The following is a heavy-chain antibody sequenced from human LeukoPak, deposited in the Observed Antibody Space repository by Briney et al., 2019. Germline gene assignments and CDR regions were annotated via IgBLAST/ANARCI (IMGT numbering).Heavy chain of an antibody. CDR2: IYYSGST. V-gene: IGHV4-39*01. CDR1: GGSISSSSYY. Sequence: SETLSLTCTVSGGSISSSSYYWGWIRQPPGKGREWFGSIYYSGSTYYNPSLKSRVTISVDTSKNQFSLKLSSVTAADTAVYYCARSFGYYDFWSGYSADYWGQGTLVTVSS. J-gene: IGHJ4*02. CDR3: ARSFGYYDFWSGYSADY. D-gene: IGHD3-3*01.